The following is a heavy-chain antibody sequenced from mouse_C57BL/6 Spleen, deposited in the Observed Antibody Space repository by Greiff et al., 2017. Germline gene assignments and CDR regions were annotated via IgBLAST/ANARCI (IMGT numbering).Heavy chain of an antibody. V-gene: IGHV5-17*01. CDR3: ARLNYGSSYFDY. CDR2: ISSGSSTI. D-gene: IGHD1-1*01. Sequence: EVKVVESGGGLVKPGGSLKLSCAASGFTFSDYGMHWVRQAPEKGLEWVAYISSGSSTIYYADTVKGRSTISRDNAKNTLFLQMTSLRSEDTAMYYCARLNYGSSYFDYWGQGTTLTVSS. J-gene: IGHJ2*01. CDR1: GFTFSDYG.